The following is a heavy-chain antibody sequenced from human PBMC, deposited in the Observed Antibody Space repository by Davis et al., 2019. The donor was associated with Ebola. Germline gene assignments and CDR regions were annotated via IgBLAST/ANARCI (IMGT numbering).Heavy chain of an antibody. CDR3: ASPGGDCSSSSCYTY. Sequence: SETLSLTCAVYGASFSGFYLSWIRQPPGKGLEWIGEINHSGTTNYNPSLKSRVTISVDTSKNQFSLKLSSVTAADTAVYYCASPGGDCSSSSCYTYWGQGTLVTVSS. D-gene: IGHD2-2*02. J-gene: IGHJ4*02. CDR2: INHSGTT. V-gene: IGHV4-34*01. CDR1: GASFSGFY.